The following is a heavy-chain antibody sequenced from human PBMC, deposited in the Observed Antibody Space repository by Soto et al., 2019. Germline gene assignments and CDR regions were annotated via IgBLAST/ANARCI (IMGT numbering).Heavy chain of an antibody. D-gene: IGHD3-3*01. J-gene: IGHJ4*02. CDR2: ITSTSSYT. CDR3: ARDLNTLFGVEFDY. V-gene: IGHV3-11*06. Sequence: QVQLVESGGGLVKPGGSLRLSCAASGFIFSNYYMSWVRQAPGKGLEWVSYITSTSSYTNYTDSVKGRFTISRDNAKSTLYLQMNRLRAEDTAMYFCARDLNTLFGVEFDYWGQGTLVTVSS. CDR1: GFIFSNYY.